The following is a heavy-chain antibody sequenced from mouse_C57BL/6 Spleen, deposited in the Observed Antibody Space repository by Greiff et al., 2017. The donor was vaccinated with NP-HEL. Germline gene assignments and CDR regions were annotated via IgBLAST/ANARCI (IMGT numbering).Heavy chain of an antibody. CDR3: ASPRDPAWFAY. V-gene: IGHV1-82*01. J-gene: IGHJ3*01. CDR1: GYAFSSSW. Sequence: VNVVESGPELVKPGASVKISCKASGYAFSSSWMNWVKQRPGKGLEWIGRIYPGDGDTNYNGKFKGKATLTADKSSSTAYMQLSSLTSEDSAVYFCASPRDPAWFAYWGQGTLVTVSA. D-gene: IGHD3-3*01. CDR2: IYPGDGDT.